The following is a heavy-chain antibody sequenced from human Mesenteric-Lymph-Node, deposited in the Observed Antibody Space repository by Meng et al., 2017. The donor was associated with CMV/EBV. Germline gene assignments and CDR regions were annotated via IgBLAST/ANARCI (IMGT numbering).Heavy chain of an antibody. D-gene: IGHD3-3*01. J-gene: IGHJ6*02. CDR1: GYTFTSYD. CDR2: MNPDSGDT. CDR3: ARAYEFWSGRMDV. V-gene: IGHV1-8*03. Sequence: ASVKVSCKASGYTFTSYDINWVRQATGQGLEGMGWMNPDSGDTGYTQKFRGRVTITRDTSISTAYMELSSLRSEDTAVYFCARAYEFWSGRMDVWGQGTTVTVSS.